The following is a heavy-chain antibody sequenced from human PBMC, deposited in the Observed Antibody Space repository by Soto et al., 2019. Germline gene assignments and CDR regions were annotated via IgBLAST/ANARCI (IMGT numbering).Heavy chain of an antibody. CDR3: ARRRDSSALSGGWFDP. D-gene: IGHD3-22*01. CDR2: ISYDGSNK. J-gene: IGHJ5*02. Sequence: QVQLVGSGGGVVQPGRSLRLSCAASGFTFSSYAMHWVRQAPGKGLEWVAVISYDGSNKYYADSVKGRFTISRDNSKNTLYLQMNSLRAEDTAVYYCARRRDSSALSGGWFDPWGQGTLVTVSS. CDR1: GFTFSSYA. V-gene: IGHV3-30-3*01.